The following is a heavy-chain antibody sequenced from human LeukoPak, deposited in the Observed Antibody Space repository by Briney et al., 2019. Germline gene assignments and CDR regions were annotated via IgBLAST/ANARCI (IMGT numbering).Heavy chain of an antibody. J-gene: IGHJ4*02. CDR3: ARTSTYGDYDY. Sequence: SGGSLRLSCAASGFTFDTYSMNWVRQAPGKRLEWVSYLSGDTSTKYYADSVKGRFTISRDVAKSSLYLQMNSLRAEDTAIYYCARTSTYGDYDYWGQGTLVTVSS. D-gene: IGHD4-17*01. V-gene: IGHV3-48*01. CDR2: LSGDTSTK. CDR1: GFTFDTYS.